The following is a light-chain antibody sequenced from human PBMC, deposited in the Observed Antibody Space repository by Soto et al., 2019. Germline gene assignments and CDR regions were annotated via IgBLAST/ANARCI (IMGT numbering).Light chain of an antibody. V-gene: IGLV2-14*01. CDR2: EVS. CDR3: SSYTTSATLV. Sequence: QSALAQPASVSGSPGQSITISCTATSTDVGTYNYVSWYQQHPGKAPKLMIFEVSNRPSGISDRFSGSKSGNTASLIISVLQDEDEDDYYCSSYTTSATLVFGGGTQLTVL. J-gene: IGLJ2*01. CDR1: STDVGTYNY.